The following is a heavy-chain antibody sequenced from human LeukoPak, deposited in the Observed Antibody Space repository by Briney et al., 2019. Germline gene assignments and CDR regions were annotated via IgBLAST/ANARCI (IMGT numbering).Heavy chain of an antibody. D-gene: IGHD4-23*01. CDR1: GFTFSDNG. J-gene: IGHJ4*02. V-gene: IGHV3-30*02. CDR3: AKDSGWKHDYGGLHSGGQFDY. Sequence: GGSLRLSCAASGFTFSDNGMHWVRQAPGKGLEWLTFIQYDGSNKYYADSVKGRFTISRDDSKNKVYLQMNSLRADDTAMYYCAKDSGWKHDYGGLHSGGQFDYWGQGILVIVSS. CDR2: IQYDGSNK.